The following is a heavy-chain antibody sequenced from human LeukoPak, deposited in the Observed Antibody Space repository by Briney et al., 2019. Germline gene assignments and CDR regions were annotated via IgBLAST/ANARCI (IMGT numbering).Heavy chain of an antibody. D-gene: IGHD2-15*01. CDR1: GFTFSSFA. J-gene: IGHJ4*02. V-gene: IGHV3-30*18. CDR2: ISYDGSAK. Sequence: PGRSLRLSCAASGFTFSSFAMHWLRQAPGKGPEWAAVISYDGSAKYYADSVRGRFTISRDDSKNTLYLQMNSLRSEDTAIYYCVKGSVAYTGGHFDYWGQGTLVTVSS. CDR3: VKGSVAYTGGHFDY.